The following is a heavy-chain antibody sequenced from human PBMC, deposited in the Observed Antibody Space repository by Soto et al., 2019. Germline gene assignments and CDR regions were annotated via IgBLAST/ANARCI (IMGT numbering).Heavy chain of an antibody. Sequence: SETLSLTCTVSGGSISSSFWNWVRQPPGKGLEWIGYIYSSGNTNYNPSLKSRVTMSVDTSKNQFSLKLSSVTAADTAVYYCARETRYFDWPEDLKAIDYWGQGTLVTVSS. CDR1: GGSISSSF. D-gene: IGHD3-9*01. J-gene: IGHJ4*02. CDR2: IYSSGNT. CDR3: ARETRYFDWPEDLKAIDY. V-gene: IGHV4-59*12.